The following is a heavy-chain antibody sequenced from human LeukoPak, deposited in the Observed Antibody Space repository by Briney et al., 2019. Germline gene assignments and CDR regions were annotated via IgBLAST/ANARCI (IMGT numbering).Heavy chain of an antibody. D-gene: IGHD6-13*01. CDR3: AREDLAAAGFDY. Sequence: SETLSLTCTASGGSISSYYWSWIRQPAGKGLEWIGRIYTSGSTNYNPSLKSRVTISVDKSKNQFSLKLSSVTAADTAVYYCAREDLAAAGFDYWGQGTLVTVSS. CDR2: IYTSGST. V-gene: IGHV4-4*07. J-gene: IGHJ4*02. CDR1: GGSISSYY.